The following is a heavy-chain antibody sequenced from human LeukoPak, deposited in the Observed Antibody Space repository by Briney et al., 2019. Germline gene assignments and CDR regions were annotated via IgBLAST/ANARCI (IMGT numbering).Heavy chain of an antibody. CDR1: GYTFTDYN. V-gene: IGHV1-2*02. CDR2: INPNSGGT. CDR3: ARVVYYFYAMDV. J-gene: IGHJ6*02. D-gene: IGHD2-8*01. Sequence: ASVKVSCKASGYTFTDYNIHWVRQAPEQGLEWMGWINPNSGGTNYAQKFQGRVHMTRDTSISTAYMELSRLRSDDTALYYCARVVYYFYAMDVWGQGTTVTVSS.